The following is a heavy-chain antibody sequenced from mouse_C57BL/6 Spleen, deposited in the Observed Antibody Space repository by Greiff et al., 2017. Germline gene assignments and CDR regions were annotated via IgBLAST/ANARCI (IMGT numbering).Heavy chain of an antibody. CDR3: RYDGYYRAFAY. V-gene: IGHV1-83*01. J-gene: IGHJ3*01. CDR2: YPGSGNTD. D-gene: IGHD2-3*01. CDR1: YTFTDYYM. Sequence: VHVKQSGPELVKPGASVKMSCKASGYTFTDYYMHWVKQKTGKGLEWIGEIYPGSGNTDYNEKFKGKATLTADTSSSTAYMQLSSLTSEDSAVYFCARYDGYYRAFAYWGQGTLVTVSA.